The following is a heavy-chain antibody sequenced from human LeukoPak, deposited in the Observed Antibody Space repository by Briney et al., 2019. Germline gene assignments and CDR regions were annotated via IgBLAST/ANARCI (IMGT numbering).Heavy chain of an antibody. J-gene: IGHJ4*02. Sequence: PGRSLRLSCAASGFTFSSYAMHWVRQAPGKGLEWVAVISYDGSNKYYADSVKGRFTISRDNSKNTLYLQMNSLRAEDTAVYYCAMGDYDFWSGYYRVLYNFDYWGQGTLVTVSS. D-gene: IGHD3-3*01. CDR2: ISYDGSNK. CDR3: AMGDYDFWSGYYRVLYNFDY. CDR1: GFTFSSYA. V-gene: IGHV3-30*04.